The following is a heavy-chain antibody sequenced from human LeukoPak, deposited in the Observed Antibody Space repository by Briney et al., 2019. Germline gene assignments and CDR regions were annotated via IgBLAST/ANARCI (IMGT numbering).Heavy chain of an antibody. CDR3: ARDQGYGLDY. J-gene: IGHJ4*02. Sequence: GRSLRLSCAASGFTFSSYAMHWVRQAPGKGLEWVAVISYDGSNKYYADSVKGRLTISRDNSKNTLYLQMNRLRAEDTAVYYCARDQGYGLDYWGQGTLVTVSS. CDR2: ISYDGSNK. CDR1: GFTFSSYA. V-gene: IGHV3-30-3*01. D-gene: IGHD5-18*01.